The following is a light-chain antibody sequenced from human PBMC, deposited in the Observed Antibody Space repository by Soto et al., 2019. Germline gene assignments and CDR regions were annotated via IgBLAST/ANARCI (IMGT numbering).Light chain of an antibody. J-gene: IGLJ2*01. CDR1: SSDVGGYNY. CDR2: DVN. Sequence: QSVLTQPASVSGSPGQSIAISCTGSSSDVGGYNYVSWYQQHPGKAPKLLIYDVNNRPSGISNRFSGSKSGNTASLTISGLQAEDEADYYCSSYSSSNTGRVFGGGTKLTVL. CDR3: SSYSSSNTGRV. V-gene: IGLV2-14*03.